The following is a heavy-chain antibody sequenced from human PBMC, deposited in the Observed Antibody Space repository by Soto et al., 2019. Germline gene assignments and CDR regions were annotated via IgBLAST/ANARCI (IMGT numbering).Heavy chain of an antibody. V-gene: IGHV4-31*03. CDR3: ATLLGSHQHYYFGIDV. CDR1: GYSMPSGGSY. CDR2: IYYSGGT. J-gene: IGHJ6*02. Sequence: SETLSLTCTVSGYSMPSGGSYWSWMLQLRRKGLEWIGYIYYSGGTQFNPSLKSRVSMSVDTSKNQFSLRLSSVTAADTAVYYCATLLGSHQHYYFGIDVWGQGTTVTVSS. D-gene: IGHD2-2*01.